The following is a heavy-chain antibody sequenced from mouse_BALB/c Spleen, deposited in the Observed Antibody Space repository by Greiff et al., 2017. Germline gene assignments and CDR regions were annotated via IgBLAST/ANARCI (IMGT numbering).Heavy chain of an antibody. CDR3: VREGRAMDY. CDR2: IRSKSNNYAT. J-gene: IGHJ4*01. Sequence: EVQLVESGGGLVQPKGSLKLSCAASGFTFNTYAMHWVCQAPGKGLEWVARIRSKSNNYATYYADSVKDRFTISRDDSQSMLYLQMNNLKTEDTAMYYCVREGRAMDYWGQGTSVTVSS. V-gene: IGHV10-3*03. CDR1: GFTFNTYA.